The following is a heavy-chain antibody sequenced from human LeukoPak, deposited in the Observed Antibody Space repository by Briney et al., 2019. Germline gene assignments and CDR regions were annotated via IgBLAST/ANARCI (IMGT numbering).Heavy chain of an antibody. Sequence: SETLSLTCAVSGGSISSSNWWSWVRQPPEKGLEWIGEIYHSGNTNYNPSLKSRVTISVDKSKNQFSLRLTSVTAADTAVYYCARAGSTGWYGSSGYYFDYWGQGTLVTVPS. V-gene: IGHV4-4*02. CDR3: ARAGSTGWYGSSGYYFDY. J-gene: IGHJ4*02. CDR2: IYHSGNT. CDR1: GGSISSSNW. D-gene: IGHD6-19*01.